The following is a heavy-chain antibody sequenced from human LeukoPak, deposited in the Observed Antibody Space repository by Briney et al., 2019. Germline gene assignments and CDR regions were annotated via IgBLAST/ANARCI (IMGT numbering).Heavy chain of an antibody. CDR2: ISAYNGNT. V-gene: IGHV1-18*01. J-gene: IGHJ6*03. CDR1: GYTFTSYG. D-gene: IGHD1-26*01. Sequence: ASVKVSCKASGYTFTSYGISWVRQAPGQGLEWMGWISAYNGNTNYAQKLQGRVTMTTDTSMSTAYMELRSLRSDDTAVYYCASSGSPLGYYYYYMDVWGKGTTVTVSS. CDR3: ASSGSPLGYYYYYMDV.